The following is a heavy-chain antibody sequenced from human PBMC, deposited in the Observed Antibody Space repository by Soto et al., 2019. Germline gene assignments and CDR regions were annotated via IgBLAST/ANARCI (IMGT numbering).Heavy chain of an antibody. CDR2: ISSSGSYI. Sequence: PGGSLRLSCAASGFTFSSYSINWVRQAPGKGLEWVSSISSSGSYIYYADSVKGRFTISRDNAKNSLYLQMNSLRAEDTAVYYCARDRSSYGDWYFDFWGQGTLVTVSS. CDR1: GFTFSSYS. D-gene: IGHD4-17*01. V-gene: IGHV3-21*01. CDR3: ARDRSSYGDWYFDF. J-gene: IGHJ4*02.